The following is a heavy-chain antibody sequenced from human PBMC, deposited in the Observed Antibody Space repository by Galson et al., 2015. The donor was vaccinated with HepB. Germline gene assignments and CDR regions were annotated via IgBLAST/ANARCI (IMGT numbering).Heavy chain of an antibody. V-gene: IGHV3-23*01. J-gene: IGHJ4*02. CDR2: ISGSGGST. Sequence: SLRLSCAASGFTFSSYAMSWVRQAPGKGLEWVSAISGSGGSTYYADSVKGRFTISRDNSKNTLYLQMNSLRAEDTAVYYCAKDSTVISIVATTQFDYWGQGTLVTVSS. D-gene: IGHD5-12*01. CDR3: AKDSTVISIVATTQFDY. CDR1: GFTFSSYA.